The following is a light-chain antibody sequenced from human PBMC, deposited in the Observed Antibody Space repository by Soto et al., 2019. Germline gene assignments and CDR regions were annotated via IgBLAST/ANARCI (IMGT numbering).Light chain of an antibody. CDR1: QNINIY. V-gene: IGKV3D-15*01. CDR3: QQYDNWLPLT. Sequence: EVVMTKFPATLSVSPGERATLSCRASQNINIYLAWYQQKPGQAPRLPIFDATYRATGIPARFSGSGSGTEFNLTISSLQSEDFGIYFCQQYDNWLPLTFGGGTKVDI. CDR2: DAT. J-gene: IGKJ4*01.